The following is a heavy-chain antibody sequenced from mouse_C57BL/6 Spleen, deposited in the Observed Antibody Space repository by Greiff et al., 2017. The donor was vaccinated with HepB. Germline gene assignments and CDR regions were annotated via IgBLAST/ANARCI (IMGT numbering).Heavy chain of an antibody. J-gene: IGHJ2*01. CDR2: IDLSDSYT. D-gene: IGHD1-1*01. CDR1: GYTFTSYW. CDR3: AVKRGEDYYGDY. Sequence: QVQLQQPGAELVMPGASVKLSCKASGYTFTSYWMHWVKQRPGQGLEWIGEIDLSDSYTNYNQKFKGKSTLTVDKSSSAAYMQLSSLTSEESAVDYSAVKRGEDYYGDYRGQGTTLTVSS. V-gene: IGHV1-69*01.